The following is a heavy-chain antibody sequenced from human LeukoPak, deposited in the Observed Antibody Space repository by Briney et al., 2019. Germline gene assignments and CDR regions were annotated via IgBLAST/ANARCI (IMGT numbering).Heavy chain of an antibody. V-gene: IGHV3-64D*06. D-gene: IGHD6-13*01. J-gene: IGHJ4*02. Sequence: GESLRLSCSASGFTFSSYAMHWVRQAPGKGLKYVSAISSNGGSTYYADSVKGRFTISRDNSKNTLYLQMSSLGAEDTAVYYCVKGRHSSSWYHPFDYWGQGTLVTVSS. CDR3: VKGRHSSSWYHPFDY. CDR1: GFTFSSYA. CDR2: ISSNGGST.